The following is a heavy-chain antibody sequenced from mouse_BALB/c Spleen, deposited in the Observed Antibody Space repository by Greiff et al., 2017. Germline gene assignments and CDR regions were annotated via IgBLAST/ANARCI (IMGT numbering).Heavy chain of an antibody. CDR3: ARGVPRPFDY. D-gene: IGHD2-14*01. J-gene: IGHJ2*01. CDR1: GYTFTDYY. Sequence: VQLQQSGAELARPGASVKLSCKASGYTFTDYYINWVKQRPGQGLEWIGEIYPGSGNTYYNEKFKGKATLTADKSSSTAYMQLSSLTSEDSAVYYCARGVPRPFDYWGQGTTLTVSS. V-gene: IGHV1-77*01. CDR2: IYPGSGNT.